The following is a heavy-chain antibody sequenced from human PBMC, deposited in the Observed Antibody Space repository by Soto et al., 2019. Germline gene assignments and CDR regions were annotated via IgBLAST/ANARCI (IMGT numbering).Heavy chain of an antibody. V-gene: IGHV1-69*08. CDR3: ARERFGEYNWFDP. CDR2: IIPILGIA. D-gene: IGHD3-10*01. CDR1: GGTFSSYT. Sequence: QVQLVQSGAEVKKPGSSVKVSCKASGGTFSSYTISWVRQAPGQGLEWMGRIIPILGIANYAQKIQGRVTITADKSTSTAYMELSSLRSEDTAVYYCARERFGEYNWFDPWGQGTLVTVSS. J-gene: IGHJ5*02.